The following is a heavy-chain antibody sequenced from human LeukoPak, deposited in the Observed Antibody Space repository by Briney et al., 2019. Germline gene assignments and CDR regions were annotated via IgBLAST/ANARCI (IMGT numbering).Heavy chain of an antibody. CDR1: GYTFTSYD. CDR2: INTNTGNP. V-gene: IGHV7-4-1*02. J-gene: IGHJ6*03. Sequence: ASVKVSCKASGYTFTSYDINWVRQAPGQGLEWMGWINTNTGNPTYAQGFTGRFVFSLDTSVSTAYLQISSLKAEDTAVYYCARDKYDSSGYYYAPLGYMDVWGKGTTVTVSS. CDR3: ARDKYDSSGYYYAPLGYMDV. D-gene: IGHD3-22*01.